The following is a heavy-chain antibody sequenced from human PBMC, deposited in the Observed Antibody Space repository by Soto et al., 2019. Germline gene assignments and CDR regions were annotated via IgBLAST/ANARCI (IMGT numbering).Heavy chain of an antibody. Sequence: EVQLLESGGGLVQPGGSLRLSCAASGFTFSSYAMSWVRQPPGKGLEWVSAISGSGGTKYNADSVKGRFTISRDNSNNTLYLQMNSLRAEDTALYYCAKDRLGATPYYFDYWGQGTLVTVST. V-gene: IGHV3-23*01. CDR3: AKDRLGATPYYFDY. J-gene: IGHJ4*02. CDR2: ISGSGGTK. D-gene: IGHD1-26*01. CDR1: GFTFSSYA.